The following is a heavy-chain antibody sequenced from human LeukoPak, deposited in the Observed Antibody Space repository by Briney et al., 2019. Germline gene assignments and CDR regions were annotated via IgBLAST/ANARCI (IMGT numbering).Heavy chain of an antibody. CDR1: GFTFDYYA. J-gene: IGHJ4*02. CDR3: AKDMGYGSGSYSFDY. CDR2: ISWSSGSR. D-gene: IGHD3-10*01. V-gene: IGHV3-9*01. Sequence: PGGSLRLSCAASGFTFDYYAMHWVRQATGKGLEGVSGISWSSGSRDYAYGVKGRFTISRDNANNYLYLQMKSLRAEDTALYYCAKDMGYGSGSYSFDYWGQGTLVTVSS.